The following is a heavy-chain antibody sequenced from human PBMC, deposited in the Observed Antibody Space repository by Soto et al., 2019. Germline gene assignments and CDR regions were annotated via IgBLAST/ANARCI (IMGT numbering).Heavy chain of an antibody. J-gene: IGHJ4*02. D-gene: IGHD3-10*01. CDR1: GFTFSSYA. CDR3: AKAGGSGSYSPLDY. Sequence: EVQLLESGGGLVQPGGSLRLSCAASGFTFSSYAMSWVRQAPGKGLEWVSAISGSGGSTYYADSVKGRFTISRDNSKNTRYLQMNSLRAEVTAVYYCAKAGGSGSYSPLDYWGQGTLVTVSS. V-gene: IGHV3-23*01. CDR2: ISGSGGST.